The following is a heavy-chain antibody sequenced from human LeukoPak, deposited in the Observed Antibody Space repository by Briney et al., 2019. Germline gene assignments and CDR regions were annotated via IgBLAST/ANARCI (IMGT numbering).Heavy chain of an antibody. J-gene: IGHJ3*02. CDR2: ISISGTNM. CDR3: ARGGGSAYHYNAFDI. D-gene: IGHD3-22*01. Sequence: GGSLRLSCAASGFTFSGYEMNWVRQAPGKGLEWVSYISISGTNMLYADSVKGRFTISRDNSRTSLYLQMSSLRVEDTAVYYCARGGGSAYHYNAFDIWGLGTMVTVSS. CDR1: GFTFSGYE. V-gene: IGHV3-48*03.